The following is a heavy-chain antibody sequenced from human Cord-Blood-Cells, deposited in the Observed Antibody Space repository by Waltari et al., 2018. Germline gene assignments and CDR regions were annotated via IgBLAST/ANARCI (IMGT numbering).Heavy chain of an antibody. D-gene: IGHD4-17*01. CDR2: INPNSGGT. Sequence: QVQLVQSGAEVKKPGASVTVSCKASGYTFTGYYLHWARKAPGPGLEWMGWINPNSGGTNYAQKFQGRVTMTRDTSISTAYMELSRLRSDDTAVYYCARDFQYYGGNYYYGMDVWGQGTTVTVSS. V-gene: IGHV1-2*02. CDR3: ARDFQYYGGNYYYGMDV. J-gene: IGHJ6*02. CDR1: GYTFTGYY.